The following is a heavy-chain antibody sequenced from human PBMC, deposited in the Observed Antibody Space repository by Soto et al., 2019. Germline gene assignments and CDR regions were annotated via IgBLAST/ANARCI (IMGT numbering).Heavy chain of an antibody. D-gene: IGHD1-26*01. CDR3: AREARVRYSGSPVGNWFDP. Sequence: ASVKVSCKASGYTFTSYGISWLRQAAGQGLEWMGWISAYNGNTNYAQKLQGRVTMTTDTSTSTAYMELRSLRSDDTAVYYCAREARVRYSGSPVGNWFDPWGQGTLVTVSS. J-gene: IGHJ5*02. V-gene: IGHV1-18*01. CDR2: ISAYNGNT. CDR1: GYTFTSYG.